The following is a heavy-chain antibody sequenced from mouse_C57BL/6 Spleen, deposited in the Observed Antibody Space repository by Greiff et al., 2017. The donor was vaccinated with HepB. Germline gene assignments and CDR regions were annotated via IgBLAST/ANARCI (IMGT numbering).Heavy chain of an antibody. J-gene: IGHJ2*01. Sequence: VQVVESGAELVRPGASVTLSCKASGYTFTDYEMHWVKQTPVHGLEWIGAIDPETGGTAYNQKFKGKAILTADKSSSTAYMELRSLTSEDSAVYYCTRYYGSSYRFDYWGQGTTLTVSS. CDR2: IDPETGGT. D-gene: IGHD1-1*01. V-gene: IGHV1-15*01. CDR1: GYTFTDYE. CDR3: TRYYGSSYRFDY.